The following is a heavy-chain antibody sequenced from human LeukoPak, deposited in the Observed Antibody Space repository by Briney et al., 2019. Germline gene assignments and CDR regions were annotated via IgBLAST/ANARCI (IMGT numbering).Heavy chain of an antibody. CDR1: GYTFTSYG. Sequence: GASVKVSCKASGYTFTSYGISWLRQAPGQGLEWMGWISAYNGNTNYAQKLQGRVTMTTDTSTSTAYMELRSLRSDDTAVYYCARVRPPSSGQPSDYWGQGTLVSVSS. V-gene: IGHV1-18*01. CDR3: ARVRPPSSGQPSDY. D-gene: IGHD6-19*01. CDR2: ISAYNGNT. J-gene: IGHJ4*02.